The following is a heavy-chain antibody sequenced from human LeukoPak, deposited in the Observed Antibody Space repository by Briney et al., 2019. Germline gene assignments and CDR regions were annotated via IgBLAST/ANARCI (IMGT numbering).Heavy chain of an antibody. D-gene: IGHD2-8*02. Sequence: GGSLRLSCAASGFTFSNYAMSWVRQAPGKGLEWVSAIGGSGTSTYYADSVKGRFTISRDNSKNTLFLQMNSLRAEDTAVYYWAKAYSVEYWSPFDIGGQETLVTVS. CDR1: GFTFSNYA. CDR3: AKAYSVEYWSPFDI. J-gene: IGHJ4*02. CDR2: IGGSGTST. V-gene: IGHV3-23*01.